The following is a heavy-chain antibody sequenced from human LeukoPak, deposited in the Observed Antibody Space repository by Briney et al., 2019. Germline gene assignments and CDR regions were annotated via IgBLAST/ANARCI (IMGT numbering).Heavy chain of an antibody. CDR3: ARELTSRRWFDP. V-gene: IGHV1-2*02. CDR1: GYTFTGYY. J-gene: IGHJ5*02. CDR2: INPNSGGT. Sequence: ASVKVSCKASGYTFTGYYMHWGRQAPGQGLEWMGWINPNSGGTNYAQKFQGRVTMTRDTSISTAYMELSRLRSDDTAVYYCARELTSRRWFDPWGQGTLVTVSS.